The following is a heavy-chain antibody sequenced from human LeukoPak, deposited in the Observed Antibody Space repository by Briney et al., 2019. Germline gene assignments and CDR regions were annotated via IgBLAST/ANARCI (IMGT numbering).Heavy chain of an antibody. Sequence: PSETLSLTCTVYGDSISSYYWSWIRQPPGKGLEWIGYIYTSGGTNYNPSLKGRVTISIDTSKNQFSLKLSSVTAADSAVYYCARLTRLSTSPDRYYSYYWGEGTLVTVSS. CDR3: ARLTRLSTSPDRYYSYY. V-gene: IGHV4-4*09. J-gene: IGHJ4*02. D-gene: IGHD6-6*01. CDR2: IYTSGGT. CDR1: GDSISSYY.